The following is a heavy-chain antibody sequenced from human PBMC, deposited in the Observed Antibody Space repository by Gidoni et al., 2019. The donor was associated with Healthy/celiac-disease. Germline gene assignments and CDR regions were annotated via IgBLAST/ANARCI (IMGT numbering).Heavy chain of an antibody. V-gene: IGHV3-33*01. Sequence: QVQLVESGGGVVQPGRSLRLSCAASGFPFSSYGMHWVRQAPGKGLEWVAVIWYDGSNKYYADSVKGRFTISRDNSKNTLYLQMNSLRAEDTAVYYCARDGGPNRGMVTYYFDYWGQGTLVTVSS. J-gene: IGHJ4*02. CDR2: IWYDGSNK. CDR3: ARDGGPNRGMVTYYFDY. D-gene: IGHD5-18*01. CDR1: GFPFSSYG.